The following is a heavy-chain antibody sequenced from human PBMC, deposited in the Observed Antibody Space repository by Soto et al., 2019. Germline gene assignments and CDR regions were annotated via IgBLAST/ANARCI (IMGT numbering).Heavy chain of an antibody. D-gene: IGHD4-17*01. CDR3: ARALDYDYGDFHWGDAFDI. J-gene: IGHJ3*02. V-gene: IGHV1-18*01. CDR2: ISAYNGNT. Sequence: SGKGARKASGFHLTKYGNSWGGQGPGQGAGWMGWISAYNGNTNYAQKLQGRVNMTRDTSTSTVYIELSSLRSEDTAVYYCARALDYDYGDFHWGDAFDIWGQGTMVTVSS. CDR1: GFHLTKYG.